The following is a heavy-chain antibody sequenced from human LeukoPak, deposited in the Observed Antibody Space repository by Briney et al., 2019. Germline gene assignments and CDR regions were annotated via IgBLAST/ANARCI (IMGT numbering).Heavy chain of an antibody. D-gene: IGHD5-18*01. CDR1: GGTFSSYA. Sequence: GASVKASCKASGGTFSSYAISWVRQAPGQGLEWMGRIIPILGIANYAQKFQGRVTITADKSTSTAYMELSSLRSEDTAVYYCAGDTAMGQVDYWGQGTLVTVSS. V-gene: IGHV1-69*04. CDR3: AGDTAMGQVDY. J-gene: IGHJ4*02. CDR2: IIPILGIA.